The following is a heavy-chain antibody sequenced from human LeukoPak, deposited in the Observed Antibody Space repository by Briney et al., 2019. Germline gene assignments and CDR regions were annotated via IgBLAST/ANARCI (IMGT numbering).Heavy chain of an antibody. D-gene: IGHD2-15*01. CDR2: IKQDGSEK. CDR1: GFTFSTYW. CDR3: ARDGGTAGEFDY. V-gene: IGHV3-7*05. Sequence: GGSLRLSCAASGFTFSTYWMTWVRQAPGEGLEWVANIKQDGSEKYYADSVKGRFSISRDNAKKSLYLQMNSLRADDTALYYCARDGGTAGEFDYWGQGTVVTVSS. J-gene: IGHJ4*02.